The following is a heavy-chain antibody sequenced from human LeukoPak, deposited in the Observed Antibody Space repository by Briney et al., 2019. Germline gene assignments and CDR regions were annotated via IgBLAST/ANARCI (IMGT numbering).Heavy chain of an antibody. CDR3: AREGSQSASGTYPGND. Sequence: PGGSLRLSCAASGFNFGTSWMSWVRQAPGKGLEWVANIKQDGSEKYYVDSVRGRFTISRDNAKNSLYLQMNRLRAEDTAVYYCAREGSQSASGTYPGNDWGQGTLVTVSS. CDR1: GFNFGTSW. V-gene: IGHV3-7*01. J-gene: IGHJ4*02. CDR2: IKQDGSEK. D-gene: IGHD1-26*01.